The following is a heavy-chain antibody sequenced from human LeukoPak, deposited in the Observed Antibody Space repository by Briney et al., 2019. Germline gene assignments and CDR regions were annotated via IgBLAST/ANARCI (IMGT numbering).Heavy chain of an antibody. CDR1: GGSISSDDYY. D-gene: IGHD3-22*01. V-gene: IGHV4-30-4*01. CDR3: ASQGYHDSSGFYYFDY. J-gene: IGHJ4*02. Sequence: SQTLSFTCTVSGGSISSDDYYWSWFRQPPWKGLEWIGYIYYSGSTYYNPSLKSRVTISVDTSKNQFSLNLRSVTAADTAVYYCASQGYHDSSGFYYFDYWGQGTLVTVSS. CDR2: IYYSGST.